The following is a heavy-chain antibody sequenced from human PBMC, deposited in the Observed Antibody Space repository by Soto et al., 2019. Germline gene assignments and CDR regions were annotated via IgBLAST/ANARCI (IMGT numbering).Heavy chain of an antibody. V-gene: IGHV3-33*06. D-gene: IGHD3-3*01. CDR3: ANRFCIPTICSGNFYGMGV. J-gene: IGHJ6*02. Sequence: QVQLVESGGGVVQPGRSLRLSCAASGFTFSKYGMHWVRQAPGKGLEWVAVIWYDGSTKFYADSVNGRFTVSRDNSKNTLYLQMDRLRDEETAVYSCANRFCIPTICSGNFYGMGVWGQGTTVTVSS. CDR2: IWYDGSTK. CDR1: GFTFSKYG.